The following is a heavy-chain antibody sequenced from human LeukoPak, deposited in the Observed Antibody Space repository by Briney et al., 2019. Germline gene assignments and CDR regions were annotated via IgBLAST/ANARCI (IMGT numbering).Heavy chain of an antibody. D-gene: IGHD1-1*01. CDR3: ARDWTTTGTFGY. J-gene: IGHJ4*02. Sequence: SQTLSLTCAISGDSVSSNSAAWNWIRQSPSRGLEWLGRTYYRSKWYSDYAPSVISRITISPDTSKNEFSLQLISVTPEDTAVYHCARDWTTTGTFGYWGQGTLVTVSS. CDR1: GDSVSSNSAA. V-gene: IGHV6-1*01. CDR2: TYYRSKWYS.